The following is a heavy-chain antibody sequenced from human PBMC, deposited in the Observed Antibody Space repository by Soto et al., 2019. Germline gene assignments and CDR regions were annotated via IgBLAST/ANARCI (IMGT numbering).Heavy chain of an antibody. J-gene: IGHJ6*02. D-gene: IGHD3-10*01. V-gene: IGHV1-69*01. CDR2: IIPIFGTA. Sequence: QVQLVQSGAEVKKPGSSVKVSCKASGGTFSSYAISWVRQAPGQGLEWMGGIIPIFGTANYAQKFQGRVTITADESTSTAYMELSSLRSEGTAVYYCARDDYYGSGSYYNYYYYGMDVWGQGTTVTVSS. CDR3: ARDDYYGSGSYYNYYYYGMDV. CDR1: GGTFSSYA.